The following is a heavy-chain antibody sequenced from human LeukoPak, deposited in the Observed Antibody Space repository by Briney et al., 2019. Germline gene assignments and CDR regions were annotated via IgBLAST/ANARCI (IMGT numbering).Heavy chain of an antibody. V-gene: IGHV4-59*01. CDR1: GGSISSYY. CDR2: IYYSGST. Sequence: SETLSLTCTVSGGSISSYYWSWIRQPPGKGLEWIGYIYYSGSTNYNPSLKSRVTISVDTSKNQFSLKLSSVTAADAAVYYCARDSTDVGFDYWGQGTLVTVSS. D-gene: IGHD3-16*01. J-gene: IGHJ4*02. CDR3: ARDSTDVGFDY.